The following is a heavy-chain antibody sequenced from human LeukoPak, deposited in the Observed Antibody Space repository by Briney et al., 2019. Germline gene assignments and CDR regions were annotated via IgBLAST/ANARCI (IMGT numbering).Heavy chain of an antibody. Sequence: SETLSLTCTVSGYSISTGYYWDWIRQPPGKGLEWIGTFYHGGSTYYNPSLKSRVTISVDTSKNQFSLNLTSVTAADTAVYYCARRGRAARWELDYWGQGTLVTVSS. CDR2: FYHGGST. V-gene: IGHV4-38-2*02. CDR1: GYSISTGYY. J-gene: IGHJ4*02. D-gene: IGHD1-26*01. CDR3: ARRGRAARWELDY.